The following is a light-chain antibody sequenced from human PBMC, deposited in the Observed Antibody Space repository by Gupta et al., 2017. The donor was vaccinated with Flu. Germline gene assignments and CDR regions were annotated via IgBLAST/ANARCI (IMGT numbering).Light chain of an antibody. CDR1: QSVSSSY. CDR2: GAS. CDR3: QQYGSSPYT. Sequence: LSLSPGERATLSCRASQSVSSSYLAWYQQKPGQAPRLLIYGASSRATGIPDRFSGSGSGTDFTLTISRLEPEDFAVYYCQQYGSSPYTFGQGTKLEIK. V-gene: IGKV3-20*01. J-gene: IGKJ2*01.